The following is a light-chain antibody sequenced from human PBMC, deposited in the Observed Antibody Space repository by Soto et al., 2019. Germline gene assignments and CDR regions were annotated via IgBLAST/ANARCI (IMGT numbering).Light chain of an antibody. CDR1: SSDVGGYDY. Sequence: QSALTQPASVSGSPGQSITISCTGTSSDVGGYDYVSWYQQHPGKAPKLIIYEVRNRPSGVSNRFSGSKSGNTASLTISGLQAEVEADFFCSSYTSSSSYVFGPGTKLTVL. J-gene: IGLJ1*01. V-gene: IGLV2-14*01. CDR2: EVR. CDR3: SSYTSSSSYV.